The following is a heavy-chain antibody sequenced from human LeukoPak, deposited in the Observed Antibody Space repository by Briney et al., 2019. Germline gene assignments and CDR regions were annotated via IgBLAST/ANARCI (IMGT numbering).Heavy chain of an antibody. V-gene: IGHV1-18*01. J-gene: IGHJ5*02. CDR2: ISAYDGNT. Sequence: ASVKVSCKASGYTFTSYGISWVRQAPGQGLEGMGWISAYDGNTNDAQNLQGRVTMTTDTSTSTAYMELRSLRSDDTAVYYRARTPPGYETTVTPLDDDLDPWGQGTLVTVSS. CDR3: ARTPPGYETTVTPLDDDLDP. D-gene: IGHD4-17*01. CDR1: GYTFTSYG.